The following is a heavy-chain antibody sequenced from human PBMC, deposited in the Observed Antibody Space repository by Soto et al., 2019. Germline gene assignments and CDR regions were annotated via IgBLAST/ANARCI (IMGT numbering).Heavy chain of an antibody. CDR1: GFTVSNTY. CDR2: IYGGGST. D-gene: IGHD1-20*01. J-gene: IGHJ4*02. V-gene: IGHV3-53*01. Sequence: GGSLRLSCEASGFTVSNTYMSWIRQAPGKGLEWVSIIYGGGSTYYTDSVKGRFTISKDNSKNTVYLQMNSLRAEDTALYYCAKGFNWNSVDSWGQGTLVTVYS. CDR3: AKGFNWNSVDS.